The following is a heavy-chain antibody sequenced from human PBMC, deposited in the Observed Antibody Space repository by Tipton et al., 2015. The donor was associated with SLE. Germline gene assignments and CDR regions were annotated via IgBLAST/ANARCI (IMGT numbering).Heavy chain of an antibody. CDR2: IYTSGST. CDR1: GGSISSYN. D-gene: IGHD3-10*01. CDR3: AIVGSGAVDI. Sequence: TLSLTCTVSGGSISSYNWSWIRQPPGKGLEGIGYIYTSGSTNYNPSLKSRVTISVDTSKNQFSLKLSSVSAADTAVYYCAIVGSGAVDIWGQGTMVTVSS. V-gene: IGHV4-4*08. J-gene: IGHJ3*02.